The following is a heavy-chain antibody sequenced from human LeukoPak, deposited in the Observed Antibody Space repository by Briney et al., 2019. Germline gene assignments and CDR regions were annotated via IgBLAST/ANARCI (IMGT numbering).Heavy chain of an antibody. V-gene: IGHV3-11*01. CDR1: GFTFSDYY. D-gene: IGHD2-2*01. J-gene: IGHJ4*02. CDR2: ISSSGNTI. Sequence: GGSLRLSCAASGFTFSDYYMSWIRQAPGKGLEWVSYISSSGNTIYYADSVKGRFTISRDNAKNSLYLQMNSLRAEDTVVYYCAKGAIVVVPAAPIPPLVYWGQGTLVTVSS. CDR3: AKGAIVVVPAAPIPPLVY.